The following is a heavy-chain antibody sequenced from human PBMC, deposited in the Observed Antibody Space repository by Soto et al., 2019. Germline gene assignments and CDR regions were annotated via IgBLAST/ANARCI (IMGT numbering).Heavy chain of an antibody. CDR1: GGSISSYY. J-gene: IGHJ6*02. V-gene: IGHV4-59*08. CDR3: ARQGFGQLHGLVDV. D-gene: IGHD3-10*01. Sequence: SETLSLTCTVSGGSISSYYWSWIRQPPGKGLEWIGYIYYSGSTNYNPSLKSRVTISVDTSKNQFSLKVNSVTAADTALYYCARQGFGQLHGLVDVWGPGTTVTVSS. CDR2: IYYSGST.